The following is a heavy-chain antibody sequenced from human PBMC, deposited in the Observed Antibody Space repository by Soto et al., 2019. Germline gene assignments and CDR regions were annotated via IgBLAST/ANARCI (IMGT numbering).Heavy chain of an antibody. CDR1: VFTFGDYG. Sequence: GWSLRLSCTPSVFTFGDYGMHWFRQAPGKGLQWVGFIRNKAYSGTTEYAASVKGRFTISRDDSKSIAYLQMNSLKTEDTAVYYCTRAPCSGGTCYPGGSFDYWGQGTLVTVSS. J-gene: IGHJ4*02. CDR2: IRNKAYSGTT. D-gene: IGHD2-15*01. V-gene: IGHV3-49*03. CDR3: TRAPCSGGTCYPGGSFDY.